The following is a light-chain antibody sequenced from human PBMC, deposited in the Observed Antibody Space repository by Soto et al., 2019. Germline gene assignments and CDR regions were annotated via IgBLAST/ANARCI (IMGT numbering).Light chain of an antibody. Sequence: EIVLTQSPGTLSLSPGERATLSCRASQSVSDMYLAWYQQKPGQAPRLLIYASNRATGIPDRFSGSGSGTDFTLTISRLEPEDFAVYYCQHYGTSALFGPGTKVDIK. J-gene: IGKJ3*01. CDR3: QHYGTSAL. CDR2: AS. CDR1: QSVSDMY. V-gene: IGKV3-20*01.